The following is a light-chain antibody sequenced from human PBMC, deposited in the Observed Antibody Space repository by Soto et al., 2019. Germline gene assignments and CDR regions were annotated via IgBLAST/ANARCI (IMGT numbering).Light chain of an antibody. CDR2: AAS. J-gene: IGKJ5*01. CDR3: QQSSDWPPIP. CDR1: QSISSY. V-gene: IGKV1-39*01. Sequence: DVQVTQSPSTLSASVGDRVTITCRSSQSISSYLNWYQQKPGKAPKLLIYAASSLQSGVPSRFSGSGSGTDFTLTIRSVEPEDFAIYYCQQSSDWPPIPFGQGKRPEIK.